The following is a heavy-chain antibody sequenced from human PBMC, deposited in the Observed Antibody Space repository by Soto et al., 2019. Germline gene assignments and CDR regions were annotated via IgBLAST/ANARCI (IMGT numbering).Heavy chain of an antibody. V-gene: IGHV3-74*01. D-gene: IGHD6-19*01. CDR2: INSDGSST. CDR1: GFTFSSYL. CDR3: ARRSRYSSGLDS. J-gene: IGHJ4*02. Sequence: GGSLRLSCAASGFTFSSYLMHWVRQAPGKGLVWVSRINSDGSSTSYADSVKGRFTISRDNAKNTLYLQMNSLRAEDTAVYYCARRSRYSSGLDSSGPGHLLTLSS.